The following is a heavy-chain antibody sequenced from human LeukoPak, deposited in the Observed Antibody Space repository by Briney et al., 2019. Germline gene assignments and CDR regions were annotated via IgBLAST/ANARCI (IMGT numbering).Heavy chain of an antibody. CDR1: GFTFSSYA. CDR2: ISGSGGST. J-gene: IGHJ6*02. V-gene: IGHV3-23*01. D-gene: IGHD2-2*01. CDR3: AKEAIVTCSSTSCYADYYYGMDV. Sequence: TGGSLRLSCAASGFTFSSYAMSWVRQAPGKGLEWVSAISGSGGSTYYADSVKGRFTISRDNSKNTLYLQMNSLRAEDTAVYYCAKEAIVTCSSTSCYADYYYGMDVWGQGTTVTVSS.